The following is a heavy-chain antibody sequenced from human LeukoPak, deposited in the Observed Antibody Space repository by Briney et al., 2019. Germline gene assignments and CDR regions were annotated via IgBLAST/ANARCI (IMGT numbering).Heavy chain of an antibody. CDR3: ASELLGSNYYYMDV. D-gene: IGHD2-15*01. J-gene: IGHJ6*03. V-gene: IGHV4-38-2*02. CDR1: GYSISSGSY. CDR2: IYHSGRS. Sequence: PSQTLSLTCTVSGYSISSGSYWGWIRLPPGKGLEWIGSIYHSGRSYYNPSLKSRVTMSVDTSKNQFSLKLSSVTAADTAVYYCASELLGSNYYYMDVWGKGTTVTVS.